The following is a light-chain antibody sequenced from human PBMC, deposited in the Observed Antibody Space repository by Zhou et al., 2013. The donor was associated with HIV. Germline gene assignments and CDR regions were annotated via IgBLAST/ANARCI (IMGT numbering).Light chain of an antibody. CDR3: SSYTSISTLV. J-gene: IGLJ3*02. Sequence: QSALTQPASVSGSPGQSITISCTGTSSDVGGYNYVSWYQQHPGKAPKVMIYDVSKRPSGVSNRFSGSKSGNTASLTISGLQAEDEADYYCSSYTSISTLVFGGGTKLTVL. V-gene: IGLV2-14*03. CDR1: SSDVGGYNY. CDR2: DVS.